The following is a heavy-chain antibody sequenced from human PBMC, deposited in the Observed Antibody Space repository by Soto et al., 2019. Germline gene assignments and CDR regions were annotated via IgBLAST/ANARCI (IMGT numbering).Heavy chain of an antibody. CDR3: EFQASSTQYGMNV. V-gene: IGHV5-10-1*01. D-gene: IGHD6-13*01. CDR1: GYSFTSYW. Sequence: PGESLQISCNGSGYSFTSYWISCVRQMPEKGLEWMGRIEPNESYANYSPFFQGHVTSSADESISTAYLQWSRLNASNTGMYSGEFQASSTQYGMNVWRQGTTVTVSS. J-gene: IGHJ6*02. CDR2: IEPNESYA.